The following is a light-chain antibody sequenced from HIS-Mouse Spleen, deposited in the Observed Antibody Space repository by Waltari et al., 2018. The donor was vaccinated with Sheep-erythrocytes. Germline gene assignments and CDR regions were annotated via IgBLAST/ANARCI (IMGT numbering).Light chain of an antibody. Sequence: QSALTQPRPVSGSPGQSVTISCTGTSSDVGGYNSCSWYQQHPGKAPKLMIYDVSKRPSGVPDRFSGSKSGNTASLTISGLQAEDEADYYCCSYAGSYNHVFATGTKVTVL. V-gene: IGLV2-11*01. J-gene: IGLJ1*01. CDR3: CSYAGSYNHV. CDR1: SSDVGGYNS. CDR2: DVS.